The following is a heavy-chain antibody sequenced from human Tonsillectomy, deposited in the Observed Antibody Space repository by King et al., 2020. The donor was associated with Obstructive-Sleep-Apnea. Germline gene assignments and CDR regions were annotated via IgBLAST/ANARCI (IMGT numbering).Heavy chain of an antibody. D-gene: IGHD7-27*01. CDR3: AALRWGQVDY. Sequence: VQLVESGGGLVKPGGSLRLSCAVSGLTFSDWYMSWIRQAPGKGLEWVSHIGTSSSYTNYADSVKGRFTVSRDNARNSLYLQMNSLRAEDTAVYYCAALRWGQVDYWGQGSLVTVSS. V-gene: IGHV3-11*06. CDR1: GLTFSDWY. J-gene: IGHJ4*02. CDR2: IGTSSSYT.